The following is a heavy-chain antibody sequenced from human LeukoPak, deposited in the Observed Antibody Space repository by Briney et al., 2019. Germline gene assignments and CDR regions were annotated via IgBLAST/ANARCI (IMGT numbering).Heavy chain of an antibody. V-gene: IGHV3-43*02. CDR2: ISGDGGST. D-gene: IGHD4-23*01. CDR3: AKDPDYGGNDLFAY. CDR1: GFTFDDYA. J-gene: IGHJ4*02. Sequence: PGRSLRLSCAASGFTFDDYAMHWVRQAPGKGLEWASLISGDGGSTYYADSVKGRFTISRDNSKNSLYLQMNSLRTEDTALYYCAKDPDYGGNDLFAYWGQGTLVTVSS.